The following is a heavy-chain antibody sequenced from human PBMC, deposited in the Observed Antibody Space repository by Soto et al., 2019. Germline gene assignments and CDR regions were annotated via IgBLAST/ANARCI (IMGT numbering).Heavy chain of an antibody. Sequence: QVQLVESGGGVVQPGRSLRLSCAASGFTFSSYGMHWVRQAPGKGLEWVAVISYDGSNKYYADSVKGRFTISRDNSKNTLDLQMNSLRAEDTAVYYCAKDHSYGYFGYFDYWGQGTLVTVSS. CDR2: ISYDGSNK. CDR1: GFTFSSYG. D-gene: IGHD5-18*01. CDR3: AKDHSYGYFGYFDY. V-gene: IGHV3-30*18. J-gene: IGHJ4*02.